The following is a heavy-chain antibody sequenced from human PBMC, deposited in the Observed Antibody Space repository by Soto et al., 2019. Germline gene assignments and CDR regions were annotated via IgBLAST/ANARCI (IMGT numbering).Heavy chain of an antibody. D-gene: IGHD2-2*01. Sequence: ASVKVSCKASGYTFTGYYMHWVRQAPGQGLEWMGWINTNSGGTNYAQKFQGRVTMTRDTSISTAYMELSRLRSDDTAVYYCARPYCSSTSCSNWFDPWGQGTLVTVSS. CDR1: GYTFTGYY. CDR2: INTNSGGT. J-gene: IGHJ5*02. CDR3: ARPYCSSTSCSNWFDP. V-gene: IGHV1-2*02.